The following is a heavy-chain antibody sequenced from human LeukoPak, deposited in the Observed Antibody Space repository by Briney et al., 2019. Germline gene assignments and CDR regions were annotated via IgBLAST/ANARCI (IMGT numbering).Heavy chain of an antibody. J-gene: IGHJ5*02. CDR3: ARVPATGSWFDP. CDR2: INTDGSYI. Sequence: PGGSLRLSCAASGFTFSNFWMHWVRQAPGKGLVWVSRINTDGSYISYADSVKGRFSISRDNAKNTLYLQMNSLRAEDTAAYYCARVPATGSWFDPWGQGTLVTVSS. V-gene: IGHV3-74*01. D-gene: IGHD6-13*01. CDR1: GFTFSNFW.